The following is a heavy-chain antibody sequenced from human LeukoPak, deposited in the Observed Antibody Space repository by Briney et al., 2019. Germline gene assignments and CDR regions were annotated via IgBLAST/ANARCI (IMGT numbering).Heavy chain of an antibody. V-gene: IGHV3-30*04. D-gene: IGHD5-12*01. CDR1: GFTFSSYA. J-gene: IGHJ4*02. CDR3: ARSLGLYSGYEWGYFDY. CDR2: ISYDGSNK. Sequence: GGSLRLSCAASGFTFSSYAMHWVRQAPGKGLEWVAVISYDGSNKYYADSVKGRFTISRDNSKNTLYLQMNSLRAEDPAVYYCARSLGLYSGYEWGYFDYWGQGTLVTVSS.